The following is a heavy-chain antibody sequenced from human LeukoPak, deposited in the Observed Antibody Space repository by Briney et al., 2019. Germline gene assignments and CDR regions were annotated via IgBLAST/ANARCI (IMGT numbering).Heavy chain of an antibody. CDR2: IYYSGSA. J-gene: IGHJ4*02. D-gene: IGHD3-10*01. CDR1: GGSISSYY. V-gene: IGHV4-59*01. Sequence: SETLSLTCTVSGGSISSYYWGWIRQPPGKGLEWIGYIYYSGSANYNPSLKSRVTISVDTSKNQFSLKLSSVTAADTAVYYCARMSWYYGSGGYRAYYFDYWGQGTLVTVSS. CDR3: ARMSWYYGSGGYRAYYFDY.